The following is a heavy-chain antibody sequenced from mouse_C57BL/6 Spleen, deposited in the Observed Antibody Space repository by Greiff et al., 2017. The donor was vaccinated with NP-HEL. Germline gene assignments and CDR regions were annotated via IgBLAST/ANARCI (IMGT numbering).Heavy chain of an antibody. J-gene: IGHJ3*01. CDR2: IDPENGDT. CDR3: TTSYSNYLFAY. D-gene: IGHD2-5*01. Sequence: DVKLVESGAELVRPGASVKLSCTASGFNIKDDYMHWVKQRPEQGLEWIGWIDPENGDTEYASKFQGKATITADTSSNTAYLQLSSLTSEDTAVYYCTTSYSNYLFAYWGQGTLVTVSA. CDR1: GFNIKDDY. V-gene: IGHV14-4*01.